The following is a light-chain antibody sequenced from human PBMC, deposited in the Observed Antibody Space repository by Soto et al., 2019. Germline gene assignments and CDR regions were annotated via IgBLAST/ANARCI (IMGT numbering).Light chain of an antibody. CDR1: SSDVGGYNY. V-gene: IGLV2-14*01. CDR2: EVT. J-gene: IGLJ2*01. CDR3: SSYTSTSTLG. Sequence: QSALTQPASVSGSPGQSITISCTGTSSDVGGYNYVSWYQQHPGKAPKHMIYEVTNRPSGVSNRFSGSKSGNTASLTISGLQAEDEADYYCSSYTSTSTLGFGGGTKLTVL.